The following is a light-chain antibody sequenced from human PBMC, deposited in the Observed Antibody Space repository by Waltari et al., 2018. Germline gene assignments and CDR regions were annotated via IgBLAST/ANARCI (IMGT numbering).Light chain of an antibody. CDR1: QSVSSSY. V-gene: IGKV3-20*01. Sequence: EIVLTQSPGTLSLSPGERATLSCRASQSVSSSYLAWYQQKPGQSPRLLIYGASSRAAVIPDRFSGNVSGTDFTLTISRLEPEDFAVYYCQQYVSSPWTFGQGTKVEIK. J-gene: IGKJ1*01. CDR3: QQYVSSPWT. CDR2: GAS.